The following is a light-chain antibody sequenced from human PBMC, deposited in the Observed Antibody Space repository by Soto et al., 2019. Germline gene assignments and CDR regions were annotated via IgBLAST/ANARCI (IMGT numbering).Light chain of an antibody. CDR2: NTT. Sequence: QTVVTQETSFSVSPGGTVILTCGLNSGSVSTSYYPSWYQQSPGLAPRTLIYNTTTRSSGVPDRFSGTILGNKAALTITGAQSDDESDYLCALYVGSGTVVSGGGTKLTVL. CDR1: SGSVSTSYY. CDR3: ALYVGSGTVV. V-gene: IGLV8-61*01. J-gene: IGLJ2*01.